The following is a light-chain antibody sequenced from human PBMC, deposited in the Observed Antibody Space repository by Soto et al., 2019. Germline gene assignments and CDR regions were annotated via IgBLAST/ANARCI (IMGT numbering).Light chain of an antibody. CDR1: QSISSY. CDR2: AAS. CDR3: QQSYSTPLT. V-gene: IGKV1-39*01. J-gene: IGKJ4*01. Sequence: DIQMTQSPCFVSASVGDRVTIPCRASQSISSYLNWYQQKPGKAPKLLIYAASSLQSGVPSRFSGSGSGTDFTLTISSLQPEDFATYYCQQSYSTPLTFGGGTKVDIK.